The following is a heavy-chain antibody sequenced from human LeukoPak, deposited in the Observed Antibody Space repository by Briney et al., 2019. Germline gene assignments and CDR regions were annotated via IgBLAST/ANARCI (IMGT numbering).Heavy chain of an antibody. CDR3: ARSGSYLNYFDY. CDR1: EFTFSSYG. D-gene: IGHD1-26*01. Sequence: QSGRSLRLSCAASEFTFSSYGMHWVRQAPGQGLEWVAVISYDGSNKYYADSVKGRFTISRDNSKNTLYLQMNSLRAEDTAVYYCARSGSYLNYFDYWGQGTLVTVSS. CDR2: ISYDGSNK. J-gene: IGHJ4*02. V-gene: IGHV3-30*03.